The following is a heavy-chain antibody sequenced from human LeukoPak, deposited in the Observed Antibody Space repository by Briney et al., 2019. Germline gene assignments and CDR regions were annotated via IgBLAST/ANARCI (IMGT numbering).Heavy chain of an antibody. D-gene: IGHD3-3*01. CDR3: ARDPYYDFWSGYLTGGNLFDP. CDR1: GYTFTGYY. J-gene: IGHJ5*02. V-gene: IGHV1-2*02. CDR2: INPNSGGT. Sequence: ASVKVSCKASGYTFTGYYMHWVRQAPGQGLEWMGWINPNSGGTNYAQKFQGRVTMTRDTSISTAYKELSRLRSDDTAVYYCARDPYYDFWSGYLTGGNLFDPWGQGTLVTVSS.